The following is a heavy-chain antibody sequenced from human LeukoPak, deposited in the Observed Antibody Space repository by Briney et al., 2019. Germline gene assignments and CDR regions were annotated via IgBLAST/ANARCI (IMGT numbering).Heavy chain of an antibody. CDR3: AKDHRTMVRGVIMGY. CDR2: ISGSGGST. CDR1: GFTFSSYG. V-gene: IGHV3-23*01. D-gene: IGHD3-10*01. Sequence: PGRSLRLSCAASGFTFSSYGMHWVRQAPGKGLEWVSAISGSGGSTYYADSVKGRFTISRDNSKNTLYLQMNSLRAEDTAVYYCAKDHRTMVRGVIMGYWGQGTLVTVSS. J-gene: IGHJ4*02.